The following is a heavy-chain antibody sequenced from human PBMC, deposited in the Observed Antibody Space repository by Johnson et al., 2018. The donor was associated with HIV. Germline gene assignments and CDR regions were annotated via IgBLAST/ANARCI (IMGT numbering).Heavy chain of an antibody. Sequence: VQLLESGGGVVQPGRSLRLSCAASGFTFSSYAMHWVRQAPGKGLEWVAVIWYDGSNKYYADSVKGRFTISRDNSKNTLYLQMNSLRAEDTAVYYCAKDLRLRYYYDSSGYAHAFDIWGQGTMVTVSS. CDR3: AKDLRLRYYYDSSGYAHAFDI. D-gene: IGHD3-22*01. CDR2: IWYDGSNK. V-gene: IGHV3-33*06. J-gene: IGHJ3*02. CDR1: GFTFSSYA.